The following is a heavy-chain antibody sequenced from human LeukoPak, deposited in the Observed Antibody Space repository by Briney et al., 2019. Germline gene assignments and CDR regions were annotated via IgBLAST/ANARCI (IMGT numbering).Heavy chain of an antibody. J-gene: IGHJ4*02. V-gene: IGHV3-48*03. Sequence: PGGSLRLSCAASGFTFSSYEMNWVRQAPGEGLEWVSYISSSGSTIYYADSVTGRFTISRDNSKDTLYLQMNSLRAEDTAVYYCAKRNYFGAGTYSFDFWGQGTLVTVSS. CDR3: AKRNYFGAGTYSFDF. D-gene: IGHD3-10*01. CDR2: ISSSGSTI. CDR1: GFTFSSYE.